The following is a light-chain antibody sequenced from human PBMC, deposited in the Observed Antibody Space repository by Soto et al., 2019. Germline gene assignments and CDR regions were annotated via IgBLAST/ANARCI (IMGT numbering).Light chain of an antibody. V-gene: IGKV3-20*01. CDR2: GAS. CDR1: QSVSSSY. Sequence: EIVLTQSPGTLSLSPGERATLSCRASQSVSSSYLAWYQQKPGQAPRLLIYGASSRATRIPDRFSGSGSGTDFTLTISRLEPEDFSVYYCQQYGSSPGITFGQGTRLEIK. J-gene: IGKJ5*01. CDR3: QQYGSSPGIT.